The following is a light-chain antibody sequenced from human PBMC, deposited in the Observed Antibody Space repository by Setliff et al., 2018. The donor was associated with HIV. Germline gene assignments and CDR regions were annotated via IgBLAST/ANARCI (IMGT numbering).Light chain of an antibody. V-gene: IGLV2-14*01. CDR2: EVS. CDR3: SSYTSSSTYV. Sequence: QSALTQPASVSGSPGQSITISCTATTSDVGGYNYVSWYQHHPGKAPKLMIYEVSNRPSGVSNRFSGSKSGNTASLTISGLQAEDEADYFCSSYTSSSTYVFGAGTTVTVL. CDR1: TSDVGGYNY. J-gene: IGLJ1*01.